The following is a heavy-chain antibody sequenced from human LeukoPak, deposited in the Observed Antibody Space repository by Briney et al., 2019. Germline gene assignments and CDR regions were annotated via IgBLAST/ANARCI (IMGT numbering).Heavy chain of an antibody. V-gene: IGHV3-30-3*01. D-gene: IGHD3-22*01. Sequence: PGRSLRLSCAASGFTFSSYAMHWVRQAPGKGLEWVAVISYGGSNKYYADSVKGRFTISRDNSKNTLYLQMNSLRAEDTAVYYCARDGQYYDSSGYTDYWGQGTLVTVSS. CDR3: ARDGQYYDSSGYTDY. CDR2: ISYGGSNK. J-gene: IGHJ4*02. CDR1: GFTFSSYA.